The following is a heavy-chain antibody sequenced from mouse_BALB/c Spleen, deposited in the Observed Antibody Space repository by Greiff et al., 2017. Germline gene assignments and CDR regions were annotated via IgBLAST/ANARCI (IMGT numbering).Heavy chain of an antibody. CDR1: GFTFSSYA. CDR3: ARQGGTGLFDY. CDR2: ISSGGSYT. D-gene: IGHD4-1*01. J-gene: IGHJ2*01. Sequence: EVMVVESGGGLVKPGGSLKLSCAASGFTFSSYAMSWVRQTPEKRLEWVATISSGGSYTFYPDSVKGRFTISRDNAKNTLYLQMSSLRSEDTAMYYCARQGGTGLFDYWGQGTTLTVSS. V-gene: IGHV5-9-3*01.